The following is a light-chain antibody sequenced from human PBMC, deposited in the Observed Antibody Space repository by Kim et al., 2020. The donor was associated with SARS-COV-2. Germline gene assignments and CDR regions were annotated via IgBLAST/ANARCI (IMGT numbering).Light chain of an antibody. CDR1: QTIGTN. Sequence: EMVMTQSPATLSVSPGDRVTLSCRASQTIGTNLAWYQQKPGQAPRLLIYGASIRATGIPATFSGSGSGTEFTLTISSLQSEDFAIYYCQQYNNLWTFGQGTKVEI. CDR2: GAS. CDR3: QQYNNLWT. J-gene: IGKJ1*01. V-gene: IGKV3-15*01.